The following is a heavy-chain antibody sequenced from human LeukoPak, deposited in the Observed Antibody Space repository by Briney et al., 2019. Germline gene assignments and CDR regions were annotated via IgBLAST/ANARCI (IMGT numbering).Heavy chain of an antibody. V-gene: IGHV3-23*01. Sequence: PGGSLRPSCAASGFTFSSYAMSWVRQAPGEGLEWVSGLNKIGGNTIYADSVKGRFTISRDNSKNTMFLQMNSLRAEDTAVYYCAKEFSGGWSFDFWGQGTLVTVSS. CDR1: GFTFSSYA. CDR3: AKEFSGGWSFDF. CDR2: LNKIGGNT. J-gene: IGHJ4*02. D-gene: IGHD6-19*01.